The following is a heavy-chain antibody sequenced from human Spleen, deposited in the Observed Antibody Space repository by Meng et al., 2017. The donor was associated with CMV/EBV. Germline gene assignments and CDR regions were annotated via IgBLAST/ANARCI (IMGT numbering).Heavy chain of an antibody. Sequence: SETLSLTCALYGDSLNGNYWTWIRQSPGKGLEWIGEIHDNGGTNYNPSLKTRVTISLDTSKNQFSLNLSSVTAADTAVYYCARVSPAYSSSSSFDYWGQGTLVTVSS. CDR1: GDSLNGNY. D-gene: IGHD6-6*01. J-gene: IGHJ4*02. CDR3: ARVSPAYSSSSSFDY. V-gene: IGHV4-34*01. CDR2: IHDNGGT.